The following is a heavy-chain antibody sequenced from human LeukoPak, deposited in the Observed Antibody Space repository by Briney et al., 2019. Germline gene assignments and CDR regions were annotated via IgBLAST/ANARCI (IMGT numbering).Heavy chain of an antibody. CDR1: GFTFSSYG. CDR3: AKDGAMVRGVALDY. V-gene: IGHV3-30*18. J-gene: IGHJ4*02. CDR2: ISYDGSNK. D-gene: IGHD3-10*01. Sequence: QPGRSLRLPCAASGFTFSSYGMHWVRQAPGKGLEWVAVISYDGSNKYYADSVKGRFTISRDNSKNTLYLQMNSLRAEDTAVYYCAKDGAMVRGVALDYWGQGTLVTVSS.